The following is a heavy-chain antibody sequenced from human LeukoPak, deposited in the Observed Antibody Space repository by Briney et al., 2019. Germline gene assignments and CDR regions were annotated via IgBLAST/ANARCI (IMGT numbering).Heavy chain of an antibody. V-gene: IGHV4-31*03. CDR3: ARGYSSSWYSSTAYNWFDP. D-gene: IGHD6-13*01. J-gene: IGHJ5*02. CDR1: GGSISSGGYY. CDR2: IYYSGST. Sequence: SETLSLTCTVSGGSISSGGYYWSWIRQHPGKGLEWIGYIYYSGSTYYNPSLKSRVTISVDTSKNQFSLKLSSVTAADTAVYYCARGYSSSWYSSTAYNWFDPWGQGTLVTVSS.